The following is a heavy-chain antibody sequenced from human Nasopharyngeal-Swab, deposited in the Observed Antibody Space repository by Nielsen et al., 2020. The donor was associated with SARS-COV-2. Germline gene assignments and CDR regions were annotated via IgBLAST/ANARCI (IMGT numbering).Heavy chain of an antibody. J-gene: IGHJ4*02. V-gene: IGHV3-30-3*01. CDR1: GFTFSSYA. Sequence: GESLKISCAASGFTFSSYAMHWVRQAPGKGLEWVAVISYDGSNKYYADSVKGRFTISRDNSKNTPYLQMNSLRAEDTAVYYCARNSQSNDLDYWGQGTLVTVSS. CDR3: ARNSQSNDLDY. D-gene: IGHD1-1*01. CDR2: ISYDGSNK.